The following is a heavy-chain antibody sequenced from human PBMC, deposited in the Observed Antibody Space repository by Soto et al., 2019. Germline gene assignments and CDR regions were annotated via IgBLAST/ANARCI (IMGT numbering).Heavy chain of an antibody. J-gene: IGHJ6*02. Sequence: QVQLVESGGTMVQPGRSLRLSCAASGVTFSDYGMHWVRQAPGKGLEWVAVISYDGSNEYYADSVKGRFTISRDNAKDTLYLQMSSLRVEDTAVYYCAKDINLRVYAGFSYHYYGMDVWGQGTTVTVSS. V-gene: IGHV3-30*18. CDR2: ISYDGSNE. CDR3: AKDINLRVYAGFSYHYYGMDV. D-gene: IGHD2-8*01. CDR1: GVTFSDYG.